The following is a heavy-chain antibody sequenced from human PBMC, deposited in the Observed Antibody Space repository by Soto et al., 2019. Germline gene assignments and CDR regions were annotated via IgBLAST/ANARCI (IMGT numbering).Heavy chain of an antibody. J-gene: IGHJ5*02. CDR1: GDSVSSPYY. V-gene: IGHV4-4*02. CDR2: VFHTGTT. CDR3: ARSAGWYAIQA. Sequence: QVQLQESGPGLVKPSGTLSLTCAVSGDSVSSPYYWCWVRQPPGKGLEWIGEVFHTGTTSYNPSLRSRVTISLDKSINQFSLDLSSVTHVDTAVYYCARSAGWYAIQAWGRGTIV. D-gene: IGHD6-19*01.